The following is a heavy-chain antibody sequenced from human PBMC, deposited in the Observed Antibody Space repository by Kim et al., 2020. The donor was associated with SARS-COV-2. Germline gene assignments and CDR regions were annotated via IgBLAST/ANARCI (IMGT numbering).Heavy chain of an antibody. J-gene: IGHJ5*02. CDR2: FDPTDSYS. V-gene: IGHV5-10-1*01. CDR1: GYNFKTFW. D-gene: IGHD3-3*01. Sequence: GESLKISCQASGYNFKTFWISWLREVPAKGLEWVADFDPTDSYSRFNPSFEGRLSVSSDISLSRVSLQWDSLKTSDTGIYFCARHKKFVTVPGVYRDCFDHWGQGTPVAVSP. CDR3: ARHKKFVTVPGVYRDCFDH.